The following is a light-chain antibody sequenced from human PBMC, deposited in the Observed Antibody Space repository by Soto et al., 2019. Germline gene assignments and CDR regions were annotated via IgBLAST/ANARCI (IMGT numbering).Light chain of an antibody. V-gene: IGKV3-20*01. J-gene: IGKJ3*01. Sequence: EVLVTQSPATLSVSPGEGVTLSCRASQSVSTDLAWYQQKPGQAPRLLIYGASIRAIGVPDRFSGSGSGTDFTLTISRLEPEDFEVYYCQQYGSSPHTFGPGTKVDIK. CDR1: QSVSTD. CDR2: GAS. CDR3: QQYGSSPHT.